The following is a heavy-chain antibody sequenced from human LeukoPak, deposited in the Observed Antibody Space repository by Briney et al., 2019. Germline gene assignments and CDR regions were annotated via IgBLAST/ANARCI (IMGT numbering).Heavy chain of an antibody. CDR1: GYSISSGYY. V-gene: IGHV4-38-2*02. CDR3: ARDPPSGSYYKSYFDY. CDR2: IYHSGST. Sequence: PSETLSLTCTVSGYSISSGYYWGWIRQPPGKGLEWIGSIYHSGSTYYNPSLKSRVTISVDTSKNQFSLKLSSVTAADTAVYYCARDPPSGSYYKSYFDYWGQGTLVTVSS. D-gene: IGHD3-10*01. J-gene: IGHJ4*02.